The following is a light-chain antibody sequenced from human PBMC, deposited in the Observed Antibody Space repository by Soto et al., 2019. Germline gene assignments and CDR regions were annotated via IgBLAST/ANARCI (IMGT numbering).Light chain of an antibody. CDR2: DVT. V-gene: IGLV2-11*01. Sequence: QSALTQPRSVSGSPGQSVTISCTGTSSDVGGYNFVSWYQQHPGKAPKFMIYDVTKRPSGVPDRFSGSKSGNTASLTISGLRAGDEADYYCCSYVGSYTSYVFGTGTKLTVL. J-gene: IGLJ1*01. CDR1: SSDVGGYNF. CDR3: CSYVGSYTSYV.